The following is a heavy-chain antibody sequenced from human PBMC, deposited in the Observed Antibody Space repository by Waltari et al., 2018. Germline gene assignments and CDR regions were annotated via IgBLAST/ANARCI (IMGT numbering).Heavy chain of an antibody. CDR3: AKVGVGLTTWYPFDV. V-gene: IGHV3-30*02. CDR1: GFTFSDYG. J-gene: IGHJ3*01. CDR2: IRYDASDI. Sequence: QVHLVESGGGVVQPGGSLRLSCAASGFTFSDYGMPWVRQAPGKGVEWVAFIRYDASDIYYRDSVKGRFTISRDNSKNTLFLQMSSLRPEDTAVYYCAKVGVGLTTWYPFDVWGQGTMVTVSS. D-gene: IGHD1-1*01.